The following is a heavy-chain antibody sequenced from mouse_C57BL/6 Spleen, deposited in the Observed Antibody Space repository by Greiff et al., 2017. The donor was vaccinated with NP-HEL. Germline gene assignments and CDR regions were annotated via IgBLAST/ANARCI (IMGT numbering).Heavy chain of an antibody. CDR1: GFTFSSYA. V-gene: IGHV5-4*01. J-gene: IGHJ2*01. Sequence: EVQVVESGGGLVKPGGSLKLSCAASGFTFSSYAMSWVRQTPEKRLEWVATISDGGSYTYYPDNVKGRFTISRDNAKNNLYLQMSHLKSEDTAMYYCARDVDYLFDYWGQGTTLTVSS. CDR2: ISDGGSYT. CDR3: ARDVDYLFDY. D-gene: IGHD2-4*01.